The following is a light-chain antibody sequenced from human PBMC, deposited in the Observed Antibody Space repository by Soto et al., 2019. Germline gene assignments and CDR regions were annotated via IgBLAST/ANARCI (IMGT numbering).Light chain of an antibody. V-gene: IGLV1-44*01. Sequence: VLTQPPSLSATPGQRVNISCSGSFSNIGDNAVNWYQQLPGAAPKLLIYLNDQRLSGVPDRFSGSKSGTSAFLAISGLQSEDEADYYCAAWDDSLNALFGTGTKVTVL. J-gene: IGLJ1*01. CDR2: LND. CDR1: FSNIGDNA. CDR3: AAWDDSLNAL.